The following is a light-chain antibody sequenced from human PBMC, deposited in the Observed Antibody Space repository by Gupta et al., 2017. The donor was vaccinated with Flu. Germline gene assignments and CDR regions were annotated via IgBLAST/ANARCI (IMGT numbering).Light chain of an antibody. CDR3: QHFNSSPFT. J-gene: IGKJ3*01. CDR1: QGISSY. V-gene: IGKV1-9*01. Sequence: PSFLSASVGDSVTIACRASQGISSYLAWYQQQPGKAPKLVFYVASTLQNGVPSRFSGSGAGTEFTLTISSLQPEDFASYYCQHFNSSPFTFGRGTKVDIK. CDR2: VAS.